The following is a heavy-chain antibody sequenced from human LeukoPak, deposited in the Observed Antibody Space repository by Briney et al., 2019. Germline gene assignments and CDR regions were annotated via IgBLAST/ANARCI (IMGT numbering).Heavy chain of an antibody. J-gene: IGHJ4*02. CDR1: GGSISSYY. CDR3: ARSRSRGYSGDFDY. Sequence: SETLSLTCTVSGGSISSYYWSWLRQPPGKGLDWIGFINYSGSTDYNPSLKSRVTITVDTSKNQFSLKLSSVTAADTAVYYCARSRSRGYSGDFDYWGQGTLVTVSS. CDR2: INYSGST. D-gene: IGHD5-12*01. V-gene: IGHV4-59*01.